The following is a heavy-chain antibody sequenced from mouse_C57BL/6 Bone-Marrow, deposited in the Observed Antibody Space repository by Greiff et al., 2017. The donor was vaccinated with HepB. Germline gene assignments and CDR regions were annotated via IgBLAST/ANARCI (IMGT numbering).Heavy chain of an antibody. V-gene: IGHV1-4*01. CDR1: GYTFTSYT. CDR2: INPSSGYT. D-gene: IGHD1-1*01. J-gene: IGHJ1*03. Sequence: QVQLQQSGAELARPGASVKMSCKASGYTFTSYTMHWVKQRPGQGLEWIGYINPSSGYTKYNQKFKDKATLTADKSSSTAYMQLSSLTSEDSAVYYCAGVIYYGSSEGVDVWGTGTTVTVSS. CDR3: AGVIYYGSSEGVDV.